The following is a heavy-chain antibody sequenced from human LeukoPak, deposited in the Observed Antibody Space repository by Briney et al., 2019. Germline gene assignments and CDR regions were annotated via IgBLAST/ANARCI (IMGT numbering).Heavy chain of an antibody. J-gene: IGHJ6*04. CDR3: AKGLRIFNVDPVMDV. CDR1: GFTFDDYT. D-gene: IGHD3-9*01. V-gene: IGHV3-43*01. CDR2: ISWDGGST. Sequence: GGSLRLSCAASGFTFDDYTMHWVRHAPGKGLEWVSLISWDGGSTYYADSVKGRFTISRDNSKNSLYLQMNSLRTEDTALYYCAKGLRIFNVDPVMDVWGKGTTVTVSS.